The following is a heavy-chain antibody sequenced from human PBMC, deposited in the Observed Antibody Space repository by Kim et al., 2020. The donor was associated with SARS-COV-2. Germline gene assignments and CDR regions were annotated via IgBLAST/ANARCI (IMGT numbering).Heavy chain of an antibody. CDR2: ITDIGRA. Sequence: GGSLRLSCAASGFTFSSYAMNWVRQAPGKGLEWVSGITDIGRAYYADSAKGRFTISRDNSKNRLYLQMSNLRAEDTAVYYCAKAVSSSWDYWGQGTLVTV. CDR3: AKAVSSSWDY. J-gene: IGHJ4*02. V-gene: IGHV3-23*01. D-gene: IGHD6-13*01. CDR1: GFTFSSYA.